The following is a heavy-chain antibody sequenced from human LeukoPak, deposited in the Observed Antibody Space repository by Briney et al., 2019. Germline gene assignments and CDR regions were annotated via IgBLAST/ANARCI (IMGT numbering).Heavy chain of an antibody. CDR1: GGSISSYS. CDR3: ARRSGYCSSTSCYPYYYYYYMDV. CDR2: IYYSGST. Sequence: SETLSLTCTVSGGSISSYSWSWMRQPPGKGLEFIGYIYYSGSTNYNPSLKSRVTILVDTSKNQFSLKVSSVTAADTAVYYCARRSGYCSSTSCYPYYYYYYMDVWGKGTTVTVSS. V-gene: IGHV4-59*01. J-gene: IGHJ6*03. D-gene: IGHD2-2*01.